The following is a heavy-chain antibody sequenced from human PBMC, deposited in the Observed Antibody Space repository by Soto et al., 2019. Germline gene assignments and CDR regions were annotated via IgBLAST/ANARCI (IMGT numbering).Heavy chain of an antibody. CDR2: ITWHGGSI. CDR3: AKDSTLYYYYYMDV. Sequence: EVQLVESGGGLVQPGRSLRLSCAASGFSFDDYAMHWVRQAPGKGLEWVSGITWHGGSIGYADSVKGRFTISRDNAKNSLYLQMNSLRAEDTALYYCAKDSTLYYYYYMDVWGKGTTVTVSS. CDR1: GFSFDDYA. J-gene: IGHJ6*03. V-gene: IGHV3-9*01.